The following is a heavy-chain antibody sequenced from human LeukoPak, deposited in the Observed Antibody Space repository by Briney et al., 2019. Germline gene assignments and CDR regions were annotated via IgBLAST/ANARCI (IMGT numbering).Heavy chain of an antibody. V-gene: IGHV3-23*01. Sequence: GGSLRLSCAASGFTFSSYAMSWVRQAPGKGLEWVSAISGSGGSTYYADSVKGRFTISRDNSKNTLYLQMNSLRAEDMAVYYCARSVVVVAALHPTEVSHFDYWGQGTLVTVSS. D-gene: IGHD2-15*01. J-gene: IGHJ4*02. CDR1: GFTFSSYA. CDR2: ISGSGGST. CDR3: ARSVVVVAALHPTEVSHFDY.